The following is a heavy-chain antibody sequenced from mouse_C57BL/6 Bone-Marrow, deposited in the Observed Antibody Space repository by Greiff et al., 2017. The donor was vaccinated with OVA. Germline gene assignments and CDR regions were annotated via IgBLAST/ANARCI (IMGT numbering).Heavy chain of an antibody. CDR2: ISSGGSYT. V-gene: IGHV5-6*01. CDR3: ARGGPFAY. Sequence: EVQGVESGGDLVKPGGSLKLSCAASGFTFSSYGMSWVRQTPDKRLEWVATISSGGSYTYYPDSVKGRFTISRDNAKNTLYLQMSSLKSEDTAMYYCARGGPFAYWGQGTLVTVSA. J-gene: IGHJ3*01. CDR1: GFTFSSYG.